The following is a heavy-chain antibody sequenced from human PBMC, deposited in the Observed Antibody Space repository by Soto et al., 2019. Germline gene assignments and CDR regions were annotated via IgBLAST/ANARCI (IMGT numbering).Heavy chain of an antibody. CDR1: GYTFTSYG. V-gene: IGHV1-18*01. D-gene: IGHD6-6*01. CDR2: ISAYNGNT. J-gene: IGHJ5*02. Sequence: GASVKVSCKASGYTFTSYGISWVRQAPGQGLEWMGLISAYNGNTNYAQKLQGRVTMTTDTSTSTAYMELRSLRSDDTAVYYCARDLDSSSSFVDWFDHWGQGTLVTVSS. CDR3: ARDLDSSSSFVDWFDH.